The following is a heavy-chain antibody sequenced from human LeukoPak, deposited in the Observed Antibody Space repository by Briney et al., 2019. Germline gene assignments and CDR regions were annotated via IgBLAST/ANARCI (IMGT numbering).Heavy chain of an antibody. V-gene: IGHV4-39*02. J-gene: IGHJ3*02. CDR2: IYYSGST. Sequence: ETLSLTCTVSGGSISSSSYYWGWIRQPPGKGLEWIGSIYYSGSTYYNPSLKSRLTISVDTSKNQFSLKLSSVTAADTAVYYCARERDRNYDSSGYGAFDIWGQGTMVTVSS. CDR1: GGSISSSSYY. D-gene: IGHD3-22*01. CDR3: ARERDRNYDSSGYGAFDI.